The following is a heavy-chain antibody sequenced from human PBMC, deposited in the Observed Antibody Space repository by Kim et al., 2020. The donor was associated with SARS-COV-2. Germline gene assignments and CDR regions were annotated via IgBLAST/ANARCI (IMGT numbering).Heavy chain of an antibody. D-gene: IGHD4-17*01. CDR1: GFTFDDYA. V-gene: IGHV3-9*01. J-gene: IGHJ4*02. CDR3: AKSKASTVTTGYYFDY. Sequence: GGSLRLSCAASGFTFDDYAMHWVRQAPGKGLEWVSGISWNSGSIGYADSVKGRFTISRDNAKNSLYLQMSSLRGEDTALYYCAKSKASTVTTGYYFDYWGQGTLVTVSS. CDR2: ISWNSGSI.